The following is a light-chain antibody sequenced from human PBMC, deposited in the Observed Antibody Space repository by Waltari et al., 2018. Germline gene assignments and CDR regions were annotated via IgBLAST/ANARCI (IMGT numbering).Light chain of an antibody. CDR3: QQYDNLPYT. CDR2: DAS. Sequence: DIQMTQSPSSLSASVGDRVTITCQASQDIGNYLNWYQQKPGKAPKLLIYDASNLETGGPSRFSGGGSGTDFTFTITGLQPEDFVTYYCQQYDNLPYTFGHGTKLEIK. J-gene: IGKJ2*01. CDR1: QDIGNY. V-gene: IGKV1-33*01.